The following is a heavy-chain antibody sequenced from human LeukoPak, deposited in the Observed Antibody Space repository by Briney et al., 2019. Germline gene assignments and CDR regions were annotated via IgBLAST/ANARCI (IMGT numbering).Heavy chain of an antibody. V-gene: IGHV3-7*02. Sequence: PGGSLRLSCAASGFTFSTYWMNWVRQAPGKGLEWVAGIKKDGSETYYVDSVKGRFTISRDNTENSLYLQMNSLRAEDTAVYYCARGGYCSGGSCYIDYWGQGTLVTVSS. CDR1: GFTFSTYW. CDR3: ARGGYCSGGSCYIDY. CDR2: IKKDGSET. D-gene: IGHD2-15*01. J-gene: IGHJ4*02.